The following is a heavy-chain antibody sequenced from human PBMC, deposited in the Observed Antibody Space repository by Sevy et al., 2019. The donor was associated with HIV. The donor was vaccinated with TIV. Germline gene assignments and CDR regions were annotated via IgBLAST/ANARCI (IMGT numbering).Heavy chain of an antibody. CDR3: PGENAWGRGYS. Sequence: SETLSLTCSVSGGSMTSLYWGWIRQPPGKGLEWIANIYYNGNTNYNPSLNSRVTISLDTSKNQFSLRLSSVTAADTAIYYCPGENAWGRGYSWGQGTLVTVSS. J-gene: IGHJ4*02. CDR2: IYYNGNT. CDR1: GGSMTSLY. V-gene: IGHV4-59*08. D-gene: IGHD1-26*01.